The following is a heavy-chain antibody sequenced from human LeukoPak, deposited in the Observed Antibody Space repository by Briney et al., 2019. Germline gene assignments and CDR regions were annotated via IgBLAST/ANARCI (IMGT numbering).Heavy chain of an antibody. CDR2: IYYSGST. CDR1: GGSISSYY. V-gene: IGHV4-59*01. Sequence: SETLSLTCTGSGGSISSYYWSWIRQPPGKGLEWIEYIYYSGSTNYNPSLKSRVTISVDTSKNQFSLKLTSVTAADTAVYYCARRDGRSTSFDYWGQGTLVTVSS. D-gene: IGHD2-2*01. J-gene: IGHJ4*02. CDR3: ARRDGRSTSFDY.